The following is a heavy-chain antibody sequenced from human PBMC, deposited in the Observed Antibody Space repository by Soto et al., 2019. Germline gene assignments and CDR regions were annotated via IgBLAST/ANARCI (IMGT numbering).Heavy chain of an antibody. J-gene: IGHJ4*02. Sequence: PGGSLRLSCVVSGVSFSDYSMNWVRQAQGKGLEWVSLITGNSEYKYYAGSVKGRFTVSRDNAKNALYLQMNSLTVEDTAVYYCARSGELLQTFDSWGQGTLVTVSS. CDR1: GVSFSDYS. V-gene: IGHV3-21*06. CDR2: ITGNSEYK. CDR3: ARSGELLQTFDS. D-gene: IGHD1-26*01.